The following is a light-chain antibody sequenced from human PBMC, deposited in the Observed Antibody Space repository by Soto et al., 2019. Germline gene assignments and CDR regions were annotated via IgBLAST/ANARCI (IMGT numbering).Light chain of an antibody. CDR1: QSLLLSSGYNY. J-gene: IGKJ2*01. V-gene: IGKV2-28*01. Sequence: DIVMTQSPLSLPVTPGEPASISCRSSQSLLLSSGYNYLDWYLQKPGQSPQLLIYMVSNQASGVPDRFSGSGSGTDFTLKISRVEAEDVGVYYCMQALETPRTFGQGTKVEIK. CDR2: MVS. CDR3: MQALETPRT.